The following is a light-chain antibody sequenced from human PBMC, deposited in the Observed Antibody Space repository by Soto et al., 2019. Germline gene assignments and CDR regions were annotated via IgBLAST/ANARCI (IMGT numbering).Light chain of an antibody. CDR3: QQRSDWPLS. Sequence: IVLAQSPAPPSFSPGERASPSFRASQSVTNYLAWYQQKPGQAPRLLIYDASNRATGIPARFSGSGSGSDFTLTISSLEPEDFAVYYCQQRSDWPLSFGQGTRLEIK. CDR2: DAS. J-gene: IGKJ5*01. CDR1: QSVTNY. V-gene: IGKV3-11*01.